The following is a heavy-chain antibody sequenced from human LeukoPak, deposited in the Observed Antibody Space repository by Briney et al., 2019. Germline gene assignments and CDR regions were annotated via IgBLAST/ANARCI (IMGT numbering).Heavy chain of an antibody. Sequence: ASVKVSCKASGGTFSSYAISWVRQAPGRGLEWMGGIIPIFHTADYAQKFQGRVTITADESTSTVYMELSRLRSEDTAMYYCARTYYYDSSGYPVQVSDAFDIWGQGTMVTVSS. CDR1: GGTFSSYA. J-gene: IGHJ3*02. CDR3: ARTYYYDSSGYPVQVSDAFDI. V-gene: IGHV1-69*13. CDR2: IIPIFHTA. D-gene: IGHD3-22*01.